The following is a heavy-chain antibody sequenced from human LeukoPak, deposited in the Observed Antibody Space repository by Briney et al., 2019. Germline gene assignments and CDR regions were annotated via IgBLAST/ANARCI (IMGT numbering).Heavy chain of an antibody. CDR3: ARHGRLLWFGESFPWAFDI. J-gene: IGHJ3*02. D-gene: IGHD3-10*01. Sequence: PSETLSLTCTVSGYSISSGYYWGWIRQPPGKGLEWIGSIYHSGSTYYNPSLKSRVTISVDTSKNQFSLKLSSVTAADTAVYYCARHGRLLWFGESFPWAFDIWGQGTMVTVSS. CDR2: IYHSGST. CDR1: GYSISSGYY. V-gene: IGHV4-38-2*02.